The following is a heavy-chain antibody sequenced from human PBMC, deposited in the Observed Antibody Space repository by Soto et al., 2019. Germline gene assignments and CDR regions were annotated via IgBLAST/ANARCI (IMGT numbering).Heavy chain of an antibody. Sequence: GGSLRLSCAASGFTFSSYSMNWVRQAPGKGLEWVSYISSSSSTIYYADSVKGRFTISRDNAKNSLYLQMNSLRDEDTAVYYCAVTNTYYYDSSGYYMVDWGQGTLVTVSS. CDR1: GFTFSSYS. CDR2: ISSSSSTI. CDR3: AVTNTYYYDSSGYYMVD. J-gene: IGHJ4*02. D-gene: IGHD3-22*01. V-gene: IGHV3-48*02.